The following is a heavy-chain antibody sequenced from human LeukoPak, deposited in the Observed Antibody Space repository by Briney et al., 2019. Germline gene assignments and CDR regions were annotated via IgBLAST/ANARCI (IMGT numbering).Heavy chain of an antibody. CDR3: ASSNNYPRNYYYYYGMDV. CDR1: GGSFSGYY. J-gene: IGHJ6*02. CDR2: INHSGST. Sequence: SETLSLTCAVYGGSFSGYYWSWIRQPPGKGLEWIGEINHSGSTNYNPSLKSRVTISVDTSKNQFSLKLSSVTAADTAVYYCASSNNYPRNYYYYYGMDVWGQGATVTVSS. D-gene: IGHD4-11*01. V-gene: IGHV4-34*01.